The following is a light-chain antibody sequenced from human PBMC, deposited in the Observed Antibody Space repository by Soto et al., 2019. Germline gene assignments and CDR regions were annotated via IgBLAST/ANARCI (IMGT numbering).Light chain of an antibody. V-gene: IGLV4-69*01. CDR3: QTWGTGTLV. Sequence: HLVLTQSPSASASLGASVKLTCTLSSGHSSYAIAWHQQQPEKGPRYLMKLHSDGGHTKGDGIPDRFSGSSSGTERYLTISSLQSEDEADYYCQTWGTGTLVFGGGTKLTVL. CDR2: LHSDGGH. J-gene: IGLJ2*01. CDR1: SGHSSYA.